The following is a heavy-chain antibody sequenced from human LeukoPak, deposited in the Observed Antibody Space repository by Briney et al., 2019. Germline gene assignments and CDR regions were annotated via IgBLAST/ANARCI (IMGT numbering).Heavy chain of an antibody. J-gene: IGHJ4*02. V-gene: IGHV3-30*03. Sequence: PGGSLRLSCAASGFTFSSYGMHWVRQAPGKGLEWVAVISYDGSNRYYADSVKGRFTISRDNSKNTLYLQMNSLRAEDTAVYYCARDPDCGSNSCYYLYWGQGTLVTVSS. D-gene: IGHD2-2*01. CDR3: ARDPDCGSNSCYYLY. CDR1: GFTFSSYG. CDR2: ISYDGSNR.